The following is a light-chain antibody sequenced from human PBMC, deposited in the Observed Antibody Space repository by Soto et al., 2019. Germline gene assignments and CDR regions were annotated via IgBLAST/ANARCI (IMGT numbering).Light chain of an antibody. CDR3: QQYGTSPRT. J-gene: IGKJ1*01. Sequence: EIVLTQSPGTLSLSPGERATLSCRASQSVSISYLAWCQHKPGPAPRLLIYGASSRATGIPDRFSGSGSGTDFTLTISRLEPEDFAVYYCQQYGTSPRTFGQGTKVDIK. V-gene: IGKV3-20*01. CDR2: GAS. CDR1: QSVSISY.